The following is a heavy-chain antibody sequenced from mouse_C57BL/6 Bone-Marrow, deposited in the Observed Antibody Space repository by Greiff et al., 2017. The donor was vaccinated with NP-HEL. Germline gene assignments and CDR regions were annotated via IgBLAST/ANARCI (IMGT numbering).Heavy chain of an antibody. D-gene: IGHD2-10*02. CDR3: ARSVYGNYGFAY. CDR1: GYTFTGYW. CDR2: ILPGSGST. Sequence: QVQLKESGAELMKPGASVKLSCKATGYTFTGYWIEWVKQRPGHGLEWIGEILPGSGSTNYNEKFKGKATFTADTSSNTADMQLSSLTTEDSAIYYGARSVYGNYGFAYWGQGTLVTVSA. J-gene: IGHJ3*01. V-gene: IGHV1-9*01.